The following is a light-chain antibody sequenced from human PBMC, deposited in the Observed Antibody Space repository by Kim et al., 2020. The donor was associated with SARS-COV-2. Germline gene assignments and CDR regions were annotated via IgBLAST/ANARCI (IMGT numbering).Light chain of an antibody. V-gene: IGLV1-40*01. J-gene: IGLJ3*02. CDR1: TSNVGAGYD. Sequence: QSALTQPPSASGAPGQRVTISCSGTTSNVGAGYDVHWYQHLPGTPPKLLIYANNNRPSGVPDRFSGSKSGNSASLSITGLQAEDEGDYYCRSYDNSLYTLVFGGGTKVTVL. CDR2: ANN. CDR3: RSYDNSLYTLV.